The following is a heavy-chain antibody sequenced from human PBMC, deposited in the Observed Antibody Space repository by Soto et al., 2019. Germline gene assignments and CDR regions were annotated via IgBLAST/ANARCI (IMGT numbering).Heavy chain of an antibody. CDR2: IYHSGST. V-gene: IGHV4-30-2*01. J-gene: IGHJ3*02. CDR1: GASISSGGYS. Sequence: QLQLQESGSGLVKPSQTLSLTCAVSGASISSGGYSWSWIRQPPGKGLEWIGYIYHSGSTYYNPALESRVTMSVDRSKNQFSLKLSSVTAADTAVYYCAREGRATTIGAAFDIWGQGTMVTVSS. CDR3: AREGRATTIGAAFDI. D-gene: IGHD3-10*01.